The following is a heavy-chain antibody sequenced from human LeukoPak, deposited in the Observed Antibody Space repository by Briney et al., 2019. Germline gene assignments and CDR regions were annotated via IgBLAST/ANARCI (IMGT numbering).Heavy chain of an antibody. D-gene: IGHD1-14*01. Sequence: SETLSLTCTVSGGSISSSSYYWGWIRQPPGKGLEWIGSIYYSGSTYYNPSLKSRVTISVDTSKNQFSLKLSSVTAADTAVYYCATAANHGWFDPWGQGTLVTVSS. CDR3: ATAANHGWFDP. CDR1: GGSISSSSYY. V-gene: IGHV4-39*07. CDR2: IYYSGST. J-gene: IGHJ5*02.